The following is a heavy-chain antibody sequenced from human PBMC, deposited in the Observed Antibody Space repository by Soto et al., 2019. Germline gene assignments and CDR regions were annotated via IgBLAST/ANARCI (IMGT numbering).Heavy chain of an antibody. J-gene: IGHJ4*02. CDR1: GYTFTGYY. Sequence: GVSVKVSCKASGYTFTGYYMHWVRQAPGQGLEWMGWINPNSGGTNYAQKFQGWVTMTRDTSISTAYMELSRLRSDDTAVYYCAGAGELPKTDYGGNRPGSIDYWGQGTLVTVSS. D-gene: IGHD4-17*01. CDR3: AGAGELPKTDYGGNRPGSIDY. V-gene: IGHV1-2*04. CDR2: INPNSGGT.